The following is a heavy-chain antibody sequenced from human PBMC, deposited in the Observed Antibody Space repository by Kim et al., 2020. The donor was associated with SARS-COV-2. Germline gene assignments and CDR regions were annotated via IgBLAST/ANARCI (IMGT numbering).Heavy chain of an antibody. CDR2: ISGSGGST. J-gene: IGHJ6*02. CDR3: AKDWGSSWNYYYGMDV. V-gene: IGHV3-23*01. D-gene: IGHD6-13*01. Sequence: GGSLRLSCAASGFTFSSYAMSWVRQAPGKGLEWVSAISGSGGSTYYADSVKGRFTISRDNSKNTLYLQMNSLRAEDTAVYYCAKDWGSSWNYYYGMDVWGQGTTVTVSS. CDR1: GFTFSSYA.